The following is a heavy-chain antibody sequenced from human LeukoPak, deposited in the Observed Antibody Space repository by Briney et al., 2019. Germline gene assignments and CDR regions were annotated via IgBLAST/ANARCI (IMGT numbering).Heavy chain of an antibody. Sequence: PSETLSLTCAVYGGSFSGYYWSWIRQPPGKGLEWIGEINHSGSTNYNPSLKSRVTISVDTSKNQFSLKLSSVTAADTAVYYCARVEREQFDYWGQGTLVTVSS. CDR3: ARVEREQFDY. CDR2: INHSGST. D-gene: IGHD1-26*01. CDR1: GGSFSGYY. V-gene: IGHV4-34*01. J-gene: IGHJ4*02.